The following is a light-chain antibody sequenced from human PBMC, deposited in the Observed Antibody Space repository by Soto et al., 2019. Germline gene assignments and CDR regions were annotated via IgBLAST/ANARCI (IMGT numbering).Light chain of an antibody. J-gene: IGLJ2*01. Sequence: QSALTQPASVSGSPGQSITISCTGTSSDVGGYNYVSWYQQHPGKAPKVIIYGVTHRPSGVSNRFSGSKSVNTASLTISGLQDEDEADYYCCSYTTTNTLVFGGGTKLTVL. CDR2: GVT. CDR3: CSYTTTNTLV. CDR1: SSDVGGYNY. V-gene: IGLV2-14*01.